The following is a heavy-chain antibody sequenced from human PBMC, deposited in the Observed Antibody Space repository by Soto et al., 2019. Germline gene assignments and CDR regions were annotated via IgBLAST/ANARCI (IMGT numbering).Heavy chain of an antibody. CDR1: GYNFISYW. CDR3: ASRSRAAVAGTGVDF. CDR2: IDPRDSYT. V-gene: IGHV5-10-1*01. J-gene: IGHJ4*02. Sequence: PGESLKISCKGSGYNFISYWIIWVRQMPGKGLEGMGRIDPRDSYTNYSPSLQGHVTISADKSFGNAYLQWRSLKASDTAMYYCASRSRAAVAGTGVDFWGQGTLVTVSS. D-gene: IGHD6-19*01.